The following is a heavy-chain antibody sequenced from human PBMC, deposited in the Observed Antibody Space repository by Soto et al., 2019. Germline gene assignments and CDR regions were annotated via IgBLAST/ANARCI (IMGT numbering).Heavy chain of an antibody. CDR1: GFTFSTFS. Sequence: LRLSCAASGFTFSTFSMNWVRQAPGKGLEWLSYIGGSGGSISYADSVKGRFTISRDNGKNTLYLQMSSLRDEDTAVYYCARDLAWAFDSWGQGALVTVSS. J-gene: IGHJ4*02. CDR2: IGGSGGSI. V-gene: IGHV3-48*02. D-gene: IGHD1-26*01. CDR3: ARDLAWAFDS.